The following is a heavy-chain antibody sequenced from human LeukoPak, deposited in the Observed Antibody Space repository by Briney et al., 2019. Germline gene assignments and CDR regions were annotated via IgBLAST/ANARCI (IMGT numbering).Heavy chain of an antibody. CDR3: ARDRHLPRFFDY. J-gene: IGHJ4*02. V-gene: IGHV1-46*01. CDR2: INPSGGST. Sequence: GASVKVSCKASGYTFTSYYMHWVRQAPGQGLDWMGIINPSGGSTSYAQKFQGRVTMTRDTSTSTVYMELSSLRSEDTAVYYCARDRHLPRFFDYWGQGTLVTVSS. D-gene: IGHD6-6*01. CDR1: GYTFTSYY.